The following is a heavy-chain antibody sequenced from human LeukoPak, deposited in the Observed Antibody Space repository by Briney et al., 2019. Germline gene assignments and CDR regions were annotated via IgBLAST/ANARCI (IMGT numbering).Heavy chain of an antibody. Sequence: GGSLRLSCAASGLTFSGSAMHWVRQASGKGLEWVGRIRSKANSYATAYAASVKGRFTISRDDSKNTAYLQMNSLKTEDTAVYYCTRPRYDSSGYYYAPLDYWGQGTLVTVSS. D-gene: IGHD3-22*01. V-gene: IGHV3-73*01. J-gene: IGHJ4*02. CDR1: GLTFSGSA. CDR2: IRSKANSYAT. CDR3: TRPRYDSSGYYYAPLDY.